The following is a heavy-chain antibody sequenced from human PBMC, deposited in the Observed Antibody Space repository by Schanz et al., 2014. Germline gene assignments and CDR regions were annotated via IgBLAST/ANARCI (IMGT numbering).Heavy chain of an antibody. D-gene: IGHD3-9*01. CDR2: ISSSGSYI. Sequence: VQLVESGGGVVQPGRSLRLSCAASGFTFSSYSMNWVRQAPGKGLEWVSSISSSGSYIHYADSVKGRFTISRDNAKNTLYLQMNSLRAEDTAVYYCARDSRPNYDVLTAYYAIDYWGQGTLVTVSS. J-gene: IGHJ4*02. V-gene: IGHV3-21*01. CDR3: ARDSRPNYDVLTAYYAIDY. CDR1: GFTFSSYS.